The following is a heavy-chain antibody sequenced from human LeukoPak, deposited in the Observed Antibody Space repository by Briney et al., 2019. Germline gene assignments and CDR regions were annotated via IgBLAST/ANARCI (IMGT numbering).Heavy chain of an antibody. D-gene: IGHD3-9*01. V-gene: IGHV1-18*01. CDR3: ARDLFDGFYASGSVFDY. CDR1: GYTFTSYG. J-gene: IGHJ4*02. CDR2: ISAYNGNT. Sequence: ASVKVSCKASGYTFTSYGISWVRQAPGQGLEWMGWISAYNGNTNYAQKLQGRVTMTTDTSTSTAYMELRSLRSDDTAVYYCARDLFDGFYASGSVFDYWGQGTLVTISS.